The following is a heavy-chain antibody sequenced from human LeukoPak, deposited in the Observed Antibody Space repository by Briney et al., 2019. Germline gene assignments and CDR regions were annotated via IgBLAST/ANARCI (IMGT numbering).Heavy chain of an antibody. CDR2: IGTSSTTI. D-gene: IGHD6-25*01. V-gene: IGHV3-48*01. J-gene: IGHJ6*03. Sequence: GGSLRLSCAASEFTFSSYTMNWVRQPPGKGLEWVSNIGTSSTTICYADSVKGRFTISRDNAKNSLYLQMNSLRADDTAVYYCARFAAGGSYYYYMDVWGKGTTVAVSS. CDR3: ARFAAGGSYYYYMDV. CDR1: EFTFSSYT.